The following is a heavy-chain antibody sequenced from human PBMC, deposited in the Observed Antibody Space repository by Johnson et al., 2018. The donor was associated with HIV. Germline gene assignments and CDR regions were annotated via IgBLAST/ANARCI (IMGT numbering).Heavy chain of an antibody. D-gene: IGHD5-18*01. Sequence: VQLVESGGGVVRPGGSLRLSCAASGFNFDDYGMSWVRQTPGKGLEWVSNINWNGGTTGYADSLKGRFTISRDNAKNSLYLQMSSLRAEDTALYYCARGPYRKNVDTAMVARGNAFDIWGQGTMVTVSS. CDR1: GFNFDDYG. CDR3: ARGPYRKNVDTAMVARGNAFDI. J-gene: IGHJ3*02. V-gene: IGHV3-20*04. CDR2: INWNGGTT.